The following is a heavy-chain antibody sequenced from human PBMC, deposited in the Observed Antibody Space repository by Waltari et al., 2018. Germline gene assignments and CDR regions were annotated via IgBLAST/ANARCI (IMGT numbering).Heavy chain of an antibody. CDR2: INHSGNT. CDR1: GGSFSGYY. V-gene: IGHV4-34*01. J-gene: IGHJ4*02. CDR3: ARGQPHLDY. Sequence: QVQLQQWGAGLLKPSETLSLTCAVYGGSFSGYYWSWIRQPPGKGLEWIGEINHSGNTDYHPTRKSRVTVSVDTAKNQFSLKLSSVTAADTAVYYGARGQPHLDYWGQGTLVTVSS.